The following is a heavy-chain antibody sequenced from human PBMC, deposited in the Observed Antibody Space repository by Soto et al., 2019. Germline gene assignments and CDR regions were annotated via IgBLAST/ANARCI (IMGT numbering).Heavy chain of an antibody. V-gene: IGHV3-48*02. CDR1: GFTFSTFS. CDR2: ISGGGRPI. Sequence: PGGSLRLSCAASGFTFSTFSMNWVRQAPGRGLEWISYISGGGRPISYADSVKGRFTISRDNAKNSLYLQMDSLTDEDTAVYYCAKETVQPGGSEIYYMDVWGKGTTVTVSS. CDR3: AKETVQPGGSEIYYMDV. J-gene: IGHJ6*03. D-gene: IGHD1-1*01.